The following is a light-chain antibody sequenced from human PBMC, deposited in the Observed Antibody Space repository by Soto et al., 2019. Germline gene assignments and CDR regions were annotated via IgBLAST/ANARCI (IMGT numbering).Light chain of an antibody. J-gene: IGKJ4*01. CDR1: QSVRHL. Sequence: EIVLTQSPATLSLSPGERATLSYRASQSVRHLLAWYQQKPGQAPRLLIYDTSNRATGIPARFSGSGSGTDFTLTISSLETEDFAVYYCQQRSSWPLTFGGGTKVEI. V-gene: IGKV3-11*01. CDR3: QQRSSWPLT. CDR2: DTS.